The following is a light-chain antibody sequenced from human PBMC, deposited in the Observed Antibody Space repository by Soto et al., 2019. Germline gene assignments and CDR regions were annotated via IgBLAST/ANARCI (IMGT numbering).Light chain of an antibody. Sequence: DIQMTQSPFSLSASVGDRVTITCRASQSISRDLNWYQQKPGKAPNLLIYAASTLDSGVPSRFSGSGSGTELTLTISSLQSEDFAVYYCQQYNNWPKTFGQGTKVDIK. V-gene: IGKV1-39*01. CDR2: AAS. J-gene: IGKJ1*01. CDR1: QSISRD. CDR3: QQYNNWPKT.